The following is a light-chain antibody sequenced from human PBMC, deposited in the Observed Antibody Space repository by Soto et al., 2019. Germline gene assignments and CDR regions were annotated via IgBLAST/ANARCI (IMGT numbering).Light chain of an antibody. CDR1: SGHSSYA. CDR2: LNSDGSH. Sequence: QLVLTQSPSASPSLGASVKLTCTLSSGHSSYAIAWHQQQPEKGPRYLMKLNSDGSHSKGDGIPDRFSGSSSGAERYLTISSLQSEDEADYYCQTWGTGIHYVFGTGTKLTVL. V-gene: IGLV4-69*01. CDR3: QTWGTGIHYV. J-gene: IGLJ1*01.